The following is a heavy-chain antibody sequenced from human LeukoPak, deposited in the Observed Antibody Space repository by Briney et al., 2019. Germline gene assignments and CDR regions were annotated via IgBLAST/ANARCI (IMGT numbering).Heavy chain of an antibody. Sequence: SVKVSCKASGGTFSSYAITWVRQAPGQGLECMGNIIPIFGTTNYAQKFQGRVTITTDESTSTAYMELSGLRSEDTAVYYCAGAHSSGWTYYHYHYMDVWGKGTTVTVSS. CDR1: GGTFSSYA. CDR3: AGAHSSGWTYYHYHYMDV. J-gene: IGHJ6*03. CDR2: IIPIFGTT. D-gene: IGHD6-19*01. V-gene: IGHV1-69*05.